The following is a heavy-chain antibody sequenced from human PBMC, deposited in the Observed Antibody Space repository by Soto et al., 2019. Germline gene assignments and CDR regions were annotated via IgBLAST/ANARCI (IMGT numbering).Heavy chain of an antibody. CDR3: ARYVDYDLDF. Sequence: GGSLRLSCAASGLIFSNYKIHWVRQAPGKGLEWVSSISSSSSYIYYADSVRGRFTVSRDNAKNSLYLQMNSLRAEDTAVYYCARYVDYDLDFWGQVTLVTVSS. D-gene: IGHD3-9*01. V-gene: IGHV3-21*01. CDR2: ISSSSSYI. J-gene: IGHJ4*02. CDR1: GLIFSNYK.